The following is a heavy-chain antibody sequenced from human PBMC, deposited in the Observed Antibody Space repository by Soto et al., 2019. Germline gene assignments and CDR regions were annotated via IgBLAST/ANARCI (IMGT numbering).Heavy chain of an antibody. J-gene: IGHJ6*04. D-gene: IGHD3-10*01. CDR2: IIPIFGTA. CDR3: ARVLYGSGSYYPNPRCYYYGMDV. V-gene: IGHV1-69*06. CDR1: GGTFSSYA. Sequence: SVKVSCKASGGTFSSYAISWVRQAPGQGLEWMGGIIPIFGTANYAQKFQGRVTITADKSTSTAYMELSSLRSEDTAVYYCARVLYGSGSYYPNPRCYYYGMDVWGKGPTVSVSS.